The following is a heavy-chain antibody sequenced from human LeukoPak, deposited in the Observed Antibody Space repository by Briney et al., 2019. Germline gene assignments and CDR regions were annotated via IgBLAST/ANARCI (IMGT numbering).Heavy chain of an antibody. D-gene: IGHD3-10*01. V-gene: IGHV4-34*01. CDR2: INHSGST. Sequence: SETLSLTCAVYGGSFSGYYWSWIRQPPGKGLEWIGEINHSGSTNYSPSLKSRVTISVDTSKNQFSLKLSSVTAADTAVYYCASRDPYGSGSSDWGQGTLVTVSS. J-gene: IGHJ4*02. CDR3: ASRDPYGSGSSD. CDR1: GGSFSGYY.